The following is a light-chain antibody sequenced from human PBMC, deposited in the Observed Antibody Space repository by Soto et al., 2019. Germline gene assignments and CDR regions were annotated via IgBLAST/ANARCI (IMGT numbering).Light chain of an antibody. Sequence: MKQNTATLSVSPGERATLSCRASQSVSSNLAWYQQKPGQAPRLLIYGASTRATGIPARFSGSGSGTEFTLTISSLQSEDFAVYYCQQYNNWPRTFGQGTKVDIK. CDR1: QSVSSN. V-gene: IGKV3-15*01. CDR2: GAS. J-gene: IGKJ1*01. CDR3: QQYNNWPRT.